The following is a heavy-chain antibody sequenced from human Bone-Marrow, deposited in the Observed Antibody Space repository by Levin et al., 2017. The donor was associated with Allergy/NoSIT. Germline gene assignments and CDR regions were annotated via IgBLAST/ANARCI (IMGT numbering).Heavy chain of an antibody. CDR2: TNENSGYK. V-gene: IGHV3-21*06. J-gene: IGHJ6*03. CDR3: ARMASGGGYYYYMDV. D-gene: IGHD3-16*01. CDR1: GFSFSRYT. Sequence: GGSLRLSCAASGFSFSRYTMNWVRRAPGKGLEWLSSTNENSGYKFYANSVKGRFTISRDNAKNSLYLQMNSLRAEDTAVYFCARMASGGGYYYYMDVWGKGTTVTVSS.